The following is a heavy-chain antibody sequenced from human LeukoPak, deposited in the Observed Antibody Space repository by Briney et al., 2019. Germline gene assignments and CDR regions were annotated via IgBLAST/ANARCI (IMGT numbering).Heavy chain of an antibody. CDR3: ARPPEGMGNDY. J-gene: IGHJ4*02. V-gene: IGHV3-33*01. CDR1: GFTFSSYG. CDR2: IWYDGSNK. Sequence: GRSLRLSCAASGFTFSSYGMHWVRQAPGKGLEWVAVIWYDGSNKYYADSVKGRFTISRDNSKNTLYLQMNSLRAEDTAVYYCARPPEGMGNDYWGQGTLVTVSS. D-gene: IGHD1-14*01.